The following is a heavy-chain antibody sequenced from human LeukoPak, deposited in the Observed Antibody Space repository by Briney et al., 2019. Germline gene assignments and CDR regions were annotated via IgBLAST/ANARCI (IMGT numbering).Heavy chain of an antibody. V-gene: IGHV1-8*01. J-gene: IGHJ3*02. CDR3: ARRGIAAAGAFDI. CDR2: MNPNSGNT. D-gene: IGHD6-13*01. Sequence: ASVKVSCKASGYTFTSYDINWVRQATGQGPEWMGWMNPNSGNTGYAQKFQGRVTMTRNTSISTAYMELSSLRSEDTAVYYCARRGIAAAGAFDIWGQGTMVTVSS. CDR1: GYTFTSYD.